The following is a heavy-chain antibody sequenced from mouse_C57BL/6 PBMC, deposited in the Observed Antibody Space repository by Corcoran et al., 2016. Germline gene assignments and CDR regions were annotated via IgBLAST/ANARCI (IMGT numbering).Heavy chain of an antibody. CDR1: GYTFTDYY. D-gene: IGHD1-1*01. CDR2: INPNNGGT. Sequence: EVQLQQSGPELVKPGASVKISCKASGYTFTDYYMNWVKQSHGKSLEWIGDINPNNGGTSYNQKFKGKATLTVDKSSSTAYMELRSLTSEDSAVYYCAKGFLLAAMDYWGQGTSVTVSS. J-gene: IGHJ4*01. CDR3: AKGFLLAAMDY. V-gene: IGHV1-26*01.